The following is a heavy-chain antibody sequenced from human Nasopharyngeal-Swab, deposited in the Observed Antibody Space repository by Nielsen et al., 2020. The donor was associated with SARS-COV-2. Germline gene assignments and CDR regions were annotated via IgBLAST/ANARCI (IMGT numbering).Heavy chain of an antibody. D-gene: IGHD5-12*01. CDR3: AKEDLSGYDSTSYYGMDV. V-gene: IGHV3-30*18. J-gene: IGHJ6*02. Sequence: SGFTFSTYAMHWVRQARGKELEWMAVISYDGNYKYYADAVKGRFTISRDNSTNTVFLQMNSLRAEDTAMYYCAKEDLSGYDSTSYYGMDVWGQGTTVTVSS. CDR1: GFTFSTYA. CDR2: ISYDGNYK.